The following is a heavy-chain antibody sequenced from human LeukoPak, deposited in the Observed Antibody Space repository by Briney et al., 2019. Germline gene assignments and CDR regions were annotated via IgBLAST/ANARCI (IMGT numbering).Heavy chain of an antibody. Sequence: PGGSLRLSCAASGFIFSNAWMKWLRQVPGRGLEWLGRIKTTSDGGTRDYAAPLEGRFTISRDDSKNTLYLQMNSLKSDDTGVYYCAYYRDYSETHFDYWGQGTLVTVSS. CDR3: AYYRDYSETHFDY. D-gene: IGHD3-16*02. CDR2: IKTTSDGGTR. V-gene: IGHV3-15*01. CDR1: GFIFSNAW. J-gene: IGHJ4*02.